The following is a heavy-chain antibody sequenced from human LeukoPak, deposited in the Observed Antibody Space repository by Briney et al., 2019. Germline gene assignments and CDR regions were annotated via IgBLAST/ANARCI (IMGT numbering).Heavy chain of an antibody. CDR2: INHSGST. V-gene: IGHV4-34*01. J-gene: IGHJ4*02. CDR3: ARDRRIQLWTTGLYYFDY. CDR1: GGSFSGYY. D-gene: IGHD5-18*01. Sequence: SETLSLTCAVYGGSFSGYYWSWIRQPPGKGLEWIGEINHSGSTNYNPSLKSRVTISLDTSKKQFCLKLSSVSAADTAVYYCARDRRIQLWTTGLYYFDYWGQGTLVTVSS.